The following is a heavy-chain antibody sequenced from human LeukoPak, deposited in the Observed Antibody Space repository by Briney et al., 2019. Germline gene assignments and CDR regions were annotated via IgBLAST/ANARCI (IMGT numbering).Heavy chain of an antibody. Sequence: SVKVTCKASGGTFSSYAISWVRQAPGQGLEWMGGIIPIFGTANYAQKCQGRVTITADESTSTAYMELSSLRSEDTAVYYCARNYGDYGAGWVFDIWGQGTMVTVSS. CDR2: IIPIFGTA. D-gene: IGHD4-17*01. CDR1: GGTFSSYA. CDR3: ARNYGDYGAGWVFDI. J-gene: IGHJ3*02. V-gene: IGHV1-69*13.